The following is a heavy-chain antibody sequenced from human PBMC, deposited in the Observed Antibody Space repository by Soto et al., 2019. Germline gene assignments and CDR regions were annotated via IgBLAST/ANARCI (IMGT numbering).Heavy chain of an antibody. CDR3: ANYYDYGDQPFDY. J-gene: IGHJ4*02. CDR1: GGSISSNSYY. V-gene: IGHV4-39*01. Sequence: QLQLQESGPGLVKPSETLSLTCTVSGGSISSNSYYWGWIRQPPGKGLEWIGSLYYSGSTYYNPSLKSRVAIAVSPSKNQVSLKLTSVTAADTAVYYCANYYDYGDQPFDYWGQGTLVTVSS. D-gene: IGHD4-17*01. CDR2: LYYSGST.